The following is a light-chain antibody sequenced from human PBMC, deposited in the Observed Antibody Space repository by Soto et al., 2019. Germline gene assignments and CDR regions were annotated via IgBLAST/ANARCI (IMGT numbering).Light chain of an antibody. CDR3: AAWDDSLNGWV. Sequence: QSVLTQPPSASGTPGQRVTISCSGSSCNIGSNTVHWYQQLPGTAPNLLIYCNNQRPSGVPDRFSGSKSGTSASLAISGLQSEDEADYYCAAWDDSLNGWVFGGGTKLTVL. CDR1: SCNIGSNT. J-gene: IGLJ3*02. CDR2: CNN. V-gene: IGLV1-44*01.